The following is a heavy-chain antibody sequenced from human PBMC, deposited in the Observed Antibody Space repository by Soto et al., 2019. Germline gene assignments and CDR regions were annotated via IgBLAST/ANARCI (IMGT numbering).Heavy chain of an antibody. J-gene: IGHJ4*02. CDR3: AKTGTTVYFDY. V-gene: IGHV3-23*01. Sequence: EVQLSESGGGLVQPGRSLRLSCAGSGFTVSSYAMSCVRQAPGKGLEWVSAISGSGGSTYYADSVKGRFTISRDNSKNTLYLQMNSLRAEDTAVYYCAKTGTTVYFDYWGQGTLVTVSS. CDR2: ISGSGGST. CDR1: GFTVSSYA. D-gene: IGHD1-7*01.